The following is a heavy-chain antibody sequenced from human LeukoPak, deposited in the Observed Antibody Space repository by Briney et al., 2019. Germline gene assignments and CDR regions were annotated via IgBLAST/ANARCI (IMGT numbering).Heavy chain of an antibody. CDR2: ISGSGGST. CDR1: GFTFSSYA. J-gene: IGHJ5*02. V-gene: IGHV3-23*01. Sequence: GGSLRLSCAASGFTFSSYAMSWVRQAPGKGLEWVSAISGSGGSTYYADSVKGRFTISRDNSKNTLYLQMNSLRAEDTAVYYCAKDRSLAYCGGDCYQDWFDPWGQGTLVTVSS. D-gene: IGHD2-21*02. CDR3: AKDRSLAYCGGDCYQDWFDP.